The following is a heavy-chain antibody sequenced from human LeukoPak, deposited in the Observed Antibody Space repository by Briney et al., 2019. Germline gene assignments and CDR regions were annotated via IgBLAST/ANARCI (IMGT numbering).Heavy chain of an antibody. V-gene: IGHV1-69*06. D-gene: IGHD3-10*01. J-gene: IGHJ4*02. Sequence: ASVKVSCKASGGTFSSYAISWVRQAPGQGLEWMGGIIPIFGTANYAQKFQGRVTITADKSTSTAYMELSSLRSEDTAVYYCTGNYYGSGSYADFDYWGQGTLVTVSS. CDR3: TGNYYGSGSYADFDY. CDR1: GGTFSSYA. CDR2: IIPIFGTA.